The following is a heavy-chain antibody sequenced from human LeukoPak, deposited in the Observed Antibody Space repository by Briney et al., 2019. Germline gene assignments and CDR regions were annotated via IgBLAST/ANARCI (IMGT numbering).Heavy chain of an antibody. V-gene: IGHV4-34*01. D-gene: IGHD3-10*01. J-gene: IGHJ4*02. CDR3: ARLIWFGEYYDY. CDR2: INHSGST. Sequence: PSETLSLTCAVYGGSFSGYYWSWIRQPPGKGLEWIGEINHSGSTNYNPSLKSRVTISVDTSKNQFSLKLSSVTAADTAVYYCARLIWFGEYYDYWGQGTLVTVSS. CDR1: GGSFSGYY.